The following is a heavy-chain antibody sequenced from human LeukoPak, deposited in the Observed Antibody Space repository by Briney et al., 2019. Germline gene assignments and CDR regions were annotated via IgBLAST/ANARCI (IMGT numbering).Heavy chain of an antibody. J-gene: IGHJ4*02. V-gene: IGHV4-34*01. D-gene: IGHD2-2*01. CDR3: ARVARCTSCFDVDY. CDR1: GGSFSGYY. Sequence: SETLSLTCAVYGGSFSGYYWSWIRQSPGKGLEWIAEISSGGNTNENPSPSLKSRVTISVDRSKNQFSLNLSSVTAADTAVYYCARVARCTSCFDVDYWGQGTLVTVSS. CDR2: ISSGGNT.